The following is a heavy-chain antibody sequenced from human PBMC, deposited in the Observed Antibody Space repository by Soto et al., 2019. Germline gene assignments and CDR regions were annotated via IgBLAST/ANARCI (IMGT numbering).Heavy chain of an antibody. Sequence: GASVKVSCKASGGTFSSYAISWVRQAPGQGLEWMGGIIPIFGTANYAQKFQGRVTITADESTSTAYMELSSLRSEDTAVYYCARAQYYGNNTNYYSGMDVGAKGPRSPSP. CDR2: IIPIFGTA. J-gene: IGHJ6*02. D-gene: IGHD4-4*01. CDR1: GGTFSSYA. V-gene: IGHV1-69*13. CDR3: ARAQYYGNNTNYYSGMDV.